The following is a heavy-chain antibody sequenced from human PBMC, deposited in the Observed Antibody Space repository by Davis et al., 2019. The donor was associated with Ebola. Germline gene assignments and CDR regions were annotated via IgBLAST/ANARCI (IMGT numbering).Heavy chain of an antibody. V-gene: IGHV3-7*01. J-gene: IGHJ6*04. D-gene: IGHD6-13*01. CDR3: ARDGIATFGKVKYYYGMDV. CDR1: GITFSRNW. Sequence: GGSLRLSCAASGITFSRNWMSWVRQAPGKGLEWVATIKEDGSEKYYVDSVKGRFTISRDNAKNSLYLQMNSLRVEDTAVYYCARDGIATFGKVKYYYGMDVWGKGTTVTVSS. CDR2: IKEDGSEK.